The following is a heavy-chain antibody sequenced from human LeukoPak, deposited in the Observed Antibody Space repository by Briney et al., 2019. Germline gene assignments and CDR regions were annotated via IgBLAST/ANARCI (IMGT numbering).Heavy chain of an antibody. CDR1: GGSFSGYY. Sequence: SETLSLTCAVYGGSFSGYYWSWIRQPPGKGLEWIGEINHSGSTNYNPSLKSRVTISVDTSKNQFSLKLSSVTAADTAVYYCARGLRNILTGYPYFDYWGQGTLVTVSS. J-gene: IGHJ4*02. CDR2: INHSGST. D-gene: IGHD3-9*01. V-gene: IGHV4-34*01. CDR3: ARGLRNILTGYPYFDY.